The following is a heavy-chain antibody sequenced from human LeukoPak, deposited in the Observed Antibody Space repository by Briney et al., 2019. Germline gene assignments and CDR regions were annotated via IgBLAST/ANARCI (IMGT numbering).Heavy chain of an antibody. V-gene: IGHV3-21*01. CDR3: VRARGYYDSSGYYYGDY. D-gene: IGHD3-22*01. CDR1: GFTFSNYW. CDR2: ISSSSSYI. J-gene: IGHJ4*02. Sequence: GGSLRLSCEASGFTFSNYWMTWVRQAPGKGLEWVSSISSSSSYIYYADSVKGRFTISRDNAKNSLNLQMNSLRAEDTAVYHCVRARGYYDSSGYYYGDYWGQGTLVTVSS.